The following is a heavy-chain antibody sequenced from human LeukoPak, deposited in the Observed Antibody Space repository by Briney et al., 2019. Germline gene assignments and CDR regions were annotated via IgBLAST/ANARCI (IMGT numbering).Heavy chain of an antibody. D-gene: IGHD2-15*01. J-gene: IGHJ5*02. CDR3: ARAGAYCSGGSCYSNWFDP. CDR1: GFTFSSYW. Sequence: GGSLRPSCAASGFTFSSYWMHWVRQAPGKGLVWVSRINSDGSSTSYADSVKGRFTISRDNAKNTLYLQMNSLRAEDTAVYYCARAGAYCSGGSCYSNWFDPWGQGTLVTVSS. V-gene: IGHV3-74*01. CDR2: INSDGSST.